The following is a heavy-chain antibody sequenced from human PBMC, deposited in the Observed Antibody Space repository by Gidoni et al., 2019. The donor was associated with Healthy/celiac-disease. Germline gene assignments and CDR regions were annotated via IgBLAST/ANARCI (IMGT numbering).Heavy chain of an antibody. Sequence: QAPLVQSGAEVTNPGASVKVPCMASGHTIPGYYMHWVRQAPGQGLEWMGWINPNRGGTNYAQKIQGRVTMTRNTSISTAYMELGRLRSDDAAVYYGARDLAARPQSNWGQGTLVTVSS. J-gene: IGHJ4*02. V-gene: IGHV1-2*02. CDR1: GHTIPGYY. CDR3: ARDLAARPQSN. CDR2: INPNRGGT. D-gene: IGHD6-6*01.